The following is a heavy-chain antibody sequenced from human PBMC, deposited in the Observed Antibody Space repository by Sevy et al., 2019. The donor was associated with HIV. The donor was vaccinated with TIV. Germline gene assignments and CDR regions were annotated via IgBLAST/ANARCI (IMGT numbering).Heavy chain of an antibody. CDR2: IYYSGST. CDR1: GGSISSYY. D-gene: IGHD1-1*01. CDR3: AGHARGYNWNAYYYYMDV. Sequence: SETLSLTCTVSGGSISSYYWSWIRQPPGKGLEWIGYIYYSGSTNYNPSLKSQVTISVDTSKNQLSLKRSSGTAADTAVYYCAGHARGYNWNAYYYYMDVWGKGTTVTVSS. J-gene: IGHJ6*03. V-gene: IGHV4-59*01.